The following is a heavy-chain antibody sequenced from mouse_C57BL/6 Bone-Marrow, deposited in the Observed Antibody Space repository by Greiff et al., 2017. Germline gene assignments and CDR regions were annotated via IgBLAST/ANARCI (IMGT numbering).Heavy chain of an antibody. CDR3: TRSKYYGSSYWFAY. D-gene: IGHD1-1*01. V-gene: IGHV1-81*01. CDR2: IDPRSGNT. CDR1: GYTFTSYG. J-gene: IGHJ3*01. Sequence: QVQLKESGAELARPGASVKLSCKASGYTFTSYGISWVKQRTGQGLEWIGEIDPRSGNTYYNEKFKGKATLTADKSSSTAYMELRSLTSEDSAVYFCTRSKYYGSSYWFAYWGQGTLVTVSA.